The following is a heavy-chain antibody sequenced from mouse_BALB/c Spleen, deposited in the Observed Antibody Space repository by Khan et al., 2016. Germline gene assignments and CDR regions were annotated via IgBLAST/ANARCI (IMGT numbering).Heavy chain of an antibody. Sequence: EVQLVESGGGLVQPKGSLKLSCAASGFTFNTYAMNWVRQAPGKGLEWVARIRSKSNNYVTYYADSVKDRFTISRDDSQSMLYLQMNNLKTEDTAVYYWVRQDLRWYFDVWGAGTTVTVSS. CDR3: VRQDLRWYFDV. CDR1: GFTFNTYA. CDR2: IRSKSNNYVT. J-gene: IGHJ1*01. D-gene: IGHD1-1*01. V-gene: IGHV10-1*02.